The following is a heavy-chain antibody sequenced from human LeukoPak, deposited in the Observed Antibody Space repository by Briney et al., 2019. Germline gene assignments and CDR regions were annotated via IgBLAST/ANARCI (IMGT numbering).Heavy chain of an antibody. CDR3: AREMGSSGPEDAFDI. CDR2: ISYDGSNK. V-gene: IGHV3-30-3*01. CDR1: GFTFSSYA. J-gene: IGHJ3*02. Sequence: GGSLRLSCAASGFTFSSYAMHWVRQAPGKGLEWVAVISYDGSNKYYADSVKGRFTISRDNSKNTLYLQMNSLRAEDTAVYYCAREMGSSGPEDAFDIWGQGTMVTVSS. D-gene: IGHD3-22*01.